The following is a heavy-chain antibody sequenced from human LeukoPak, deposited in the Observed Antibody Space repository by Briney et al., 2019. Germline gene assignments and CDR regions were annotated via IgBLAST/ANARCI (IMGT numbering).Heavy chain of an antibody. CDR3: ARDLAVAGLAGYYYMDV. V-gene: IGHV4-34*01. J-gene: IGHJ6*03. Sequence: PSETLSLTCAVYGGSFSGYYWSWIRQPPGKGLEGFGEINHSGSTNYNPSLKSRVTISVDTSKNQFSLKLSSVTAADTAVYYCARDLAVAGLAGYYYMDVWGKGTTVTVSS. D-gene: IGHD6-19*01. CDR1: GGSFSGYY. CDR2: INHSGST.